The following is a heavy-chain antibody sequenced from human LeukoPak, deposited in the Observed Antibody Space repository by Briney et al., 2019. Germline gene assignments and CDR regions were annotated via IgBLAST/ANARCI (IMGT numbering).Heavy chain of an antibody. CDR2: IYPDGSRA. V-gene: IGHV3-7*01. CDR3: GRAGPVTKDHFIDV. J-gene: IGHJ6*03. CDR1: GFTFTNYW. Sequence: GGSLRLSCAVSGFTFTNYWMSWARQSPGKGLEWVANIYPDGSRAYYVDSVKGRFTISRDNAKNSLFLQMNSLSAEDTAVYYCGRAGPVTKDHFIDVWGKGTTVTVSS. D-gene: IGHD2-2*01.